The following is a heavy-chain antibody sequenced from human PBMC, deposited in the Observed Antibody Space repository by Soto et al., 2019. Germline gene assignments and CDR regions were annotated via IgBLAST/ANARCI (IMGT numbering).Heavy chain of an antibody. CDR1: GFSFSNYN. J-gene: IGHJ4*02. D-gene: IGHD3-3*01. CDR3: ARDFGHGYYLDY. CDR2: ITDSSDTV. V-gene: IGHV3-48*02. Sequence: PGGSLRLSCVASGFSFSNYNMNWVRQAPGKGLEWVSYITDSSDTVHYADSVRGRFTISRDNAESSLYLQMNSLRDEDTAVYFCARDFGHGYYLDYWGRGPLVTVS.